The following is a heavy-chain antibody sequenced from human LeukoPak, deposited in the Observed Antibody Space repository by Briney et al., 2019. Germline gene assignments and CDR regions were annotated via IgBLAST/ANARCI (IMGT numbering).Heavy chain of an antibody. CDR1: GFIFSNCW. CDR3: AKGGYYYDSSGYSRLQH. D-gene: IGHD3-22*01. J-gene: IGHJ1*01. CDR2: IKTDGSEK. V-gene: IGHV3-7*03. Sequence: GGSLRLSCETSGFIFSNCWMTWVRQAPGKGLEWVANIKTDGSEKYYADSVKGRFTISRDNAKNSLYLQMNSLRAEDTALYYCAKGGYYYDSSGYSRLQHWGQGTLVTVSS.